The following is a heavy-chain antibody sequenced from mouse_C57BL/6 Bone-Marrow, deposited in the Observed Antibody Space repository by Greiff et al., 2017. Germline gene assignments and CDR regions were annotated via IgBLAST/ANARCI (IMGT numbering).Heavy chain of an antibody. Sequence: VQLQQSGAELARPGASVKLSCKASGYTFTSYGISWVKQRTGQGLEWIGEIYPRSGNTFYNEKFKGKATLTADKSSRTAYMELRSLTSEDSAVYFCAKRTSWYFDVWGTGTTVTVSS. CDR1: GYTFTSYG. CDR2: IYPRSGNT. J-gene: IGHJ1*03. CDR3: AKRTSWYFDV. V-gene: IGHV1-81*01.